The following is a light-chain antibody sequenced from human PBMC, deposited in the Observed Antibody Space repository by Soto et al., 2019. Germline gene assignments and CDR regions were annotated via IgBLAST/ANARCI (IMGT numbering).Light chain of an antibody. V-gene: IGKV1-39*01. CDR2: AAS. J-gene: IGKJ1*01. CDR1: QTIKSY. CDR3: QQSYTTTPT. Sequence: DIQMTQSPSSLSASVGDSVTITCRASQTIKSYLNWYQQKPGNAPKFLIYAASTLQSGVPSRFSGSGSGTDFTLTISGLQPEDVATYFCQQSYTTTPTFGQGTKVEVK.